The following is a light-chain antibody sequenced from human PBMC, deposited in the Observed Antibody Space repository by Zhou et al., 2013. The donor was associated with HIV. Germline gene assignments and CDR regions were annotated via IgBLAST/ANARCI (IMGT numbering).Light chain of an antibody. Sequence: EIVLTQSPATLSLSPGERATLSCRASQSVSRYLAWYQQKPGQAPRLLIYDTSNRATGIPARFSGSGSGTDFTLTISSLEPEDFAVYYCQQRINWRFTFGPGTKVDIK. CDR3: QQRINWRFT. J-gene: IGKJ3*01. CDR2: DTS. CDR1: QSVSRY. V-gene: IGKV3-11*01.